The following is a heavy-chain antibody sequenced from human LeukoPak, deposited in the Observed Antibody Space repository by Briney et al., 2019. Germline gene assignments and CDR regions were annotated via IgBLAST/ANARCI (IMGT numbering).Heavy chain of an antibody. V-gene: IGHV3-66*02. CDR1: GFTASSNY. Sequence: GGSLRLSCAASGFTASSNYMSWVRRAPGRGLEGVSVIYSGGSTYYADSVKGRFTISRDNSKNTLYLQMNSLRAEDAAVYYCARSRGYDILTGYYSPFDYWGQGTLVTVSS. CDR3: ARSRGYDILTGYYSPFDY. CDR2: IYSGGST. D-gene: IGHD3-9*01. J-gene: IGHJ4*02.